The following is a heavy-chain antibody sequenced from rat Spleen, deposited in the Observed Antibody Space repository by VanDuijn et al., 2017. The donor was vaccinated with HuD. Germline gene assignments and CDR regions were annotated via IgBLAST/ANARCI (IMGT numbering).Heavy chain of an antibody. Sequence: EVRLVESGGGLVQPGRSLSLSCVASGFTFSGYAMAWVRQAPGKGLEWVATITHIGATSYYPDSVKGRFTISREDGRRTLYLQMNSLRSEDTATYYCTTHGARVSRFAYWGQGTLVTVSS. J-gene: IGHJ3*01. CDR1: GFTFSGYA. V-gene: IGHV5-17*01. CDR3: TTHGARVSRFAY. CDR2: ITHIGATS. D-gene: IGHD1-4*01.